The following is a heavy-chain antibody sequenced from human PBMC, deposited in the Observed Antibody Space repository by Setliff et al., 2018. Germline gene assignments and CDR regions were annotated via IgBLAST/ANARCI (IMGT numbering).Heavy chain of an antibody. V-gene: IGHV1-18*01. D-gene: IGHD5-18*01. Sequence: ASVKLSCKASGYTFRNYAFAWVRQAPGQGLEWVGWISVYNGDTNYAQKFQGRVTLTTDTSTSTAYMELRSLTSDDSAFYYCARAPSVELVTIRTNSWFTYWGQGTLVTVS. CDR1: GYTFRNYA. CDR3: ARAPSVELVTIRTNSWFTY. J-gene: IGHJ4*02. CDR2: ISVYNGDT.